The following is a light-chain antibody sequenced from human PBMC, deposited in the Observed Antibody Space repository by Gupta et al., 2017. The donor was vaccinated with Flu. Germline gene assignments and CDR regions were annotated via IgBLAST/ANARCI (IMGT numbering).Light chain of an antibody. V-gene: IGKV1-5*03. Sequence: SPSTLSASVGDRVTITCRDSQSISSWLGWYQQKPGKVPKLLIYEASRLESGVPSRFSGSGSGTEFTLTSSSLQPDDVATYYCQRDDSLWTFGQGTRVEIK. CDR2: EAS. J-gene: IGKJ1*01. CDR3: QRDDSLWT. CDR1: QSISSW.